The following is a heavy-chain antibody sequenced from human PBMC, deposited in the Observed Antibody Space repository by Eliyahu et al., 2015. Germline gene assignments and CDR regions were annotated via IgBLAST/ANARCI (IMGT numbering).Heavy chain of an antibody. Sequence: EEQLVESGGGLVQXGGSLXXSXXVSGFTFRRFWMSWVRQTPGKGLEWVANIKEDGSEQYYLDSVRGRFTISRDNAKNSLYLQMNNLRIDETAVYYCARGRQLGSWGQGTLVSVSS. CDR1: GFTFRRFW. CDR2: IKEDGSEQ. J-gene: IGHJ5*02. D-gene: IGHD3-16*01. CDR3: ARGRQLGS. V-gene: IGHV3-7*01.